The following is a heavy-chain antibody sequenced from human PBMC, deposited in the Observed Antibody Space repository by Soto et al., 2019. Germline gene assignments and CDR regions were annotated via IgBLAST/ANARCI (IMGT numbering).Heavy chain of an antibody. J-gene: IGHJ5*02. CDR2: MNPNSGNT. CDR1: GYTFTSYD. D-gene: IGHD3-10*01. Sequence: ASVKVSCKASGYTFTSYDINWVRQATRQGLEWMGWMNPNSGNTGYAQKFQGRVTMTRNTPISTAYMELSSLRSEDTAVYYCARPTGYYYGSGNQGWFDPWGQGTLVTVSS. CDR3: ARPTGYYYGSGNQGWFDP. V-gene: IGHV1-8*01.